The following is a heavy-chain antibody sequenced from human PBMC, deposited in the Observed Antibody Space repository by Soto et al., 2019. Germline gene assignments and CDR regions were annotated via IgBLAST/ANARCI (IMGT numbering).Heavy chain of an antibody. D-gene: IGHD3-22*01. CDR1: GYTFTSYY. V-gene: IGHV1-2*02. Sequence: ASVKVSCKASGYTFTSYYVHWVRQAPGQGLEWMGWINPNSGGTNYAQKFQGRVTMTRDTSISTAYMELSRLRSDDTAVYYCARELNYYDSSSPFFDYWGQGTLVTVSS. CDR2: INPNSGGT. CDR3: ARELNYYDSSSPFFDY. J-gene: IGHJ4*02.